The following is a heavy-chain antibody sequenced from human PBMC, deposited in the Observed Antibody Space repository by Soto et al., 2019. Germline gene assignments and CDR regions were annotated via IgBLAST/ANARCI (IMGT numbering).Heavy chain of an antibody. Sequence: EVQLLESGGGLVQPGGSLRLSCAASGFTFSTQVMSWVRQAPGKGLDWVSSMSGSRGYTYYADSVKGRFTISRDNSKNTPYLPMKSRRAEHTAVYYCAKISCSSTNCYVVSGACSDFDSWGHGTLVLGYS. CDR2: MSGSRGYT. V-gene: IGHV3-23*01. J-gene: IGHJ4*01. D-gene: IGHD2-2*01. CDR1: GFTFSTQV. CDR3: AKISCSSTNCYVVSGACSDFDS.